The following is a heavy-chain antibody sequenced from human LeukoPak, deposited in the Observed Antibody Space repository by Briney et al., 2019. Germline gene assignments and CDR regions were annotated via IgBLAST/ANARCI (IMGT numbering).Heavy chain of an antibody. D-gene: IGHD2-21*01. Sequence: SQTLSLTCAVSGGSISSGGYSWSWVRQPPGKGLEWIGYIYHSGSTYYNPSLKSRVTISVDRSKNQFSLKLSSVTAADTAVYYRARYHSSNNWFDPWGQGTLVTVSS. CDR3: ARYHSSNNWFDP. CDR2: IYHSGST. CDR1: GGSISSGGYS. J-gene: IGHJ5*02. V-gene: IGHV4-30-2*01.